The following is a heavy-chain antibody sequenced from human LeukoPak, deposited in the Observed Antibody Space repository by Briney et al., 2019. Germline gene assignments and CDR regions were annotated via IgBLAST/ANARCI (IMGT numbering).Heavy chain of an antibody. J-gene: IGHJ6*02. CDR2: ISAYNGNT. Sequence: ASVKVSCKASGYTFTSYGIRWVRQAPGQGLEWMGWISAYNGNTNYAQKLQGRVTMTTDTSTSTAYMELRSLRSDDTAVYYCARDPIVVVVAANYGMDVWGQGTTVTVSS. CDR1: GYTFTSYG. V-gene: IGHV1-18*01. D-gene: IGHD2-15*01. CDR3: ARDPIVVVVAANYGMDV.